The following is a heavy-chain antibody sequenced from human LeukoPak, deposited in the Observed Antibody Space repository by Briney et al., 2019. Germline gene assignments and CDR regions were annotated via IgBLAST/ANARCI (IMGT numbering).Heavy chain of an antibody. Sequence: NPSETLSLTCTVSGGSISTYYWSWIRQPPGKGLEWIGYIYYSGSTNYNPSLKSRVTISVDTSKNQFSLRMSSVTAADKAVYYCARQGNGYPFDYWGQGNLVTVSS. CDR3: ARQGNGYPFDY. CDR1: GGSISTYY. J-gene: IGHJ4*02. D-gene: IGHD5-24*01. V-gene: IGHV4-59*08. CDR2: IYYSGST.